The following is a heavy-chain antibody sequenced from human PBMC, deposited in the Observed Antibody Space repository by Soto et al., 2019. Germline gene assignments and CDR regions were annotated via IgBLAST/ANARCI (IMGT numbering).Heavy chain of an antibody. J-gene: IGHJ4*02. CDR1: GCTFSSYG. V-gene: IGHV3-33*01. Sequence: VQLVESGGGVVQPGRSLRLSCAASGCTFSSYGMHWVRQAVGKGMEWVAVIWYDGNTKYYADSVKGRFTISRDNSKNTLYLQMSSLRAEDTAVYYCARDLGYFDYWGQGTLVTVSS. CDR3: ARDLGYFDY. CDR2: IWYDGNTK.